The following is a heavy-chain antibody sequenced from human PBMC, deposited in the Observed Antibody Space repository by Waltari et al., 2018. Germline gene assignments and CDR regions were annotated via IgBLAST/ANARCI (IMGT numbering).Heavy chain of an antibody. D-gene: IGHD6-13*01. J-gene: IGHJ4*02. V-gene: IGHV3-7*04. CDR1: GFSFSSSW. Sequence: QLVESGGGLVQPGGSLRLSCRASGFSFSSSWMTWVRQAPGKGVEWVANIKRDASEKSYVGSVEGRFTISRDNAENSLYLQMNSLRVEDTAVYYWARDLMRVAGTLWGQGTLVTVSS. CDR2: IKRDASEK. CDR3: ARDLMRVAGTL.